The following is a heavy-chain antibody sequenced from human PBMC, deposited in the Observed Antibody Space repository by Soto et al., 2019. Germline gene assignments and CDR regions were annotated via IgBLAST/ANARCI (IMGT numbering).Heavy chain of an antibody. Sequence: SETLSLTCRVSGGSISSGNYYWSWIRQPSGKGLEWIGYIDYSGNTFYSPSLKSRISISVDTPKNQFSLKLSSVTAADTAIYYCARYCSSTSCLKFDFWGQGALVTVSS. J-gene: IGHJ4*02. CDR3: ARYCSSTSCLKFDF. CDR1: GGSISSGNYY. CDR2: IDYSGNT. V-gene: IGHV4-30-4*01. D-gene: IGHD2-2*01.